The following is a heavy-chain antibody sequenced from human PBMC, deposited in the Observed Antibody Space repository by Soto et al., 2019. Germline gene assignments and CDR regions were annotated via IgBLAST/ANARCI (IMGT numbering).Heavy chain of an antibody. V-gene: IGHV1-3*01. D-gene: IGHD3-10*01. J-gene: IGHJ4*02. CDR2: INAGNGNT. Sequence: ASVKVSCKASGYTFTNYAMHWVRQATGQRLEWMGWINAGNGNTKYSQKFQGRVTITRDTSASTAYMELSSLRSVDTAVYYCARDSPGFGELFPSTFDYWGQGTLVTVSS. CDR3: ARDSPGFGELFPSTFDY. CDR1: GYTFTNYA.